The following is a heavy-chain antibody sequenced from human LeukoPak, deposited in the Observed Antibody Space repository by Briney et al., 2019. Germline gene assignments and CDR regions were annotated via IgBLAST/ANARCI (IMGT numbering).Heavy chain of an antibody. D-gene: IGHD3-22*01. CDR3: ARFPRNYDSSGYYYAGGVDY. V-gene: IGHV4-59*01. CDR1: GGSISSYY. Sequence: PSETLSLTCTVSGGSISSYYWSWIRQPPGKGLEWIGYIYYSGSTNYNPSLKSRVTISVDTSKNQFSLKLSSVTAADTAVYYCARFPRNYDSSGYYYAGGVDYWGQGTLVTVSS. J-gene: IGHJ4*02. CDR2: IYYSGST.